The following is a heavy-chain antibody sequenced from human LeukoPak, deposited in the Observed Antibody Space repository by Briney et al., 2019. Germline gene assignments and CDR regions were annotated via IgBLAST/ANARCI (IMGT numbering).Heavy chain of an antibody. V-gene: IGHV4-61*02. Sequence: SQTLSLTCTVSGGSIYSGSYYWSWIRQPPGKDLEGMGRIYTSGSTNYNPSLKSRVTISVDTSKNQFSLKLSSVTAADTAVYYCARDRRDGYNLYYFDLWGQGTLVTVSS. D-gene: IGHD5-24*01. CDR3: ARDRRDGYNLYYFDL. CDR1: GGSIYSGSYY. CDR2: IYTSGST. J-gene: IGHJ4*02.